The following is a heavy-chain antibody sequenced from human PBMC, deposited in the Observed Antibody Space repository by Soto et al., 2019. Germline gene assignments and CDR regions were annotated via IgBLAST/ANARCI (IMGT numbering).Heavy chain of an antibody. CDR2: IYYSGST. V-gene: IGHV4-39*01. D-gene: IGHD3-22*01. Sequence: SETLSLTCTVSGGSISSSSYYWGWIRQPPGKGLEWIGGIYYSGSTYYNPSLKSRVTISVDTSKNQFSLKLSSVTAADTAVYYCARPATHGRYYDSSGYLGWFDPWGQGTLVTVSS. J-gene: IGHJ5*02. CDR1: GGSISSSSYY. CDR3: ARPATHGRYYDSSGYLGWFDP.